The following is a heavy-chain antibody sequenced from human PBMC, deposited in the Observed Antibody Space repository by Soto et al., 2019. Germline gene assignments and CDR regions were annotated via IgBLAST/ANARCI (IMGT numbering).Heavy chain of an antibody. CDR3: ARAGHSSSSEGANWFDP. CDR2: IYYSGST. V-gene: IGHV4-31*03. D-gene: IGHD6-6*01. CDR1: GGSISSGGYY. J-gene: IGHJ5*02. Sequence: QVQLQESGPGLVKPSQTLSLTCTVSGGSISSGGYYWSWIRQHPGKGLEWIGYIYYSGSTYFNPSLKSRLTISGDTSKHQFSLQLSSVTAADTAVYYCARAGHSSSSEGANWFDPWGQGTLVTVSS.